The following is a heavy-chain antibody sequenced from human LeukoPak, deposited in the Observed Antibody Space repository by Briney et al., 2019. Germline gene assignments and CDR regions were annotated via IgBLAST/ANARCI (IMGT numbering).Heavy chain of an antibody. D-gene: IGHD4-23*01. Sequence: PGGSLRLSCAASGFTFSTYNMNWVRQAPGKGLEWVSSISGSSSYIYYADSVKGRFTISRDNARNSLYLQMNSLRAEDAALYYCARGGSYGGYHSYWGQGTLVTVSS. CDR1: GFTFSTYN. V-gene: IGHV3-21*01. J-gene: IGHJ4*02. CDR2: ISGSSSYI. CDR3: ARGGSYGGYHSY.